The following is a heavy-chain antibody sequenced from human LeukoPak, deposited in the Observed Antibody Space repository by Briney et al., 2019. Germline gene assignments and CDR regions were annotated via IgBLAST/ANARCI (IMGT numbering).Heavy chain of an antibody. CDR2: IRNDGSIT. J-gene: IGHJ4*02. CDR1: GFTFSSYG. D-gene: IGHD3-16*01. V-gene: IGHV3-30*02. Sequence: PGGSLRLSCAASGFTFSSYGMHWIRQAPGKGLEWVAFIRNDGSITYNADSVKGRLTISRDNSKNTLYLQMNSLRADDTAVYYCAKDTPLCYFDYWGQGTLVTVSS. CDR3: AKDTPLCYFDY.